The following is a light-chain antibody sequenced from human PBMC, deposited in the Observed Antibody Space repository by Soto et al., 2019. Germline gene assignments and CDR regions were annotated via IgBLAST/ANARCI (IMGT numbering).Light chain of an antibody. CDR3: QQSYSVLVYT. CDR2: GAS. Sequence: DIQMTQSPASLSASIGDRITITCRASQNISTSLNWYQQRPGTAPKLLIYGASILQSGVPPRFTGSGSGTDFTLTVHSVHPEDFATYFCQQSYSVLVYTFGQGTKLEIK. V-gene: IGKV1-39*01. J-gene: IGKJ2*01. CDR1: QNISTS.